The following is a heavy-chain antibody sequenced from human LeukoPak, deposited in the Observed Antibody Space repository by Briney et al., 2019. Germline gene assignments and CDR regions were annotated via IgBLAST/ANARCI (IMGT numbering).Heavy chain of an antibody. V-gene: IGHV4-59*08. CDR2: IYYSGST. CDR1: GGSISSYY. CDR3: ARHGGSGSYYTYYYYGMDV. D-gene: IGHD3-10*01. J-gene: IGHJ6*02. Sequence: SETLSLTCTVSGGSISSYYWSWIRQPPGKGLEWIGYIYYSGSTNYNPSLKSRVTKSVDTSKNQFSLKLSSVTAADTAVYYCARHGGSGSYYTYYYYGMDVWGQGTTVTVSS.